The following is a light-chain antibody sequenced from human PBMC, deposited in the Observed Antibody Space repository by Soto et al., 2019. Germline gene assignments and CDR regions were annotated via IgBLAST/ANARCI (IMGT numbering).Light chain of an antibody. CDR1: QSISSW. V-gene: IGKV1-5*03. CDR2: KAS. Sequence: EIRMTQSPSTLSASVGDRVTITCRASQSISSWSAWYQQKPGKAPKLRIYKASSLKSGVSSRFSGSGSGTEFALTINRLQQDDFAFYCWQQYNIYPGAFAQGIKMEIK. CDR3: QQYNIYPGA. J-gene: IGKJ1*01.